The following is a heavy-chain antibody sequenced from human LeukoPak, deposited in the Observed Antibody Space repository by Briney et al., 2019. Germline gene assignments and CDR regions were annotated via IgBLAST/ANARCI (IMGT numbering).Heavy chain of an antibody. J-gene: IGHJ4*02. D-gene: IGHD6-19*01. Sequence: ASVKVSCKASGYTFTSYGISWVRQAPGQGLEWMGWISVNNGNTNYAQKLKGRVTMTTDKSTSTAYMELRSLRSDDTAIYYCTTGGAGFSRYEYWGQGTVVTVST. CDR3: TTGGAGFSRYEY. CDR1: GYTFTSYG. CDR2: ISVNNGNT. V-gene: IGHV1-18*01.